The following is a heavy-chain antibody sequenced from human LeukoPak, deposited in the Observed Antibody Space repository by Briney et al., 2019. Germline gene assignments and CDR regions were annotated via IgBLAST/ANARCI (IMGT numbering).Heavy chain of an antibody. Sequence: GSVKVSCKASGYTFTSYVINWVRQAPGQGLEWMGWIHTKTGNPTYAQGFTGRFVFSFDTSVSTAYLQINSLEAEDTAVYYCARDGGYYLYYFDFWGQGTLVTVSS. V-gene: IGHV7-4-1*02. D-gene: IGHD3-22*01. CDR2: IHTKTGNP. J-gene: IGHJ4*02. CDR1: GYTFTSYV. CDR3: ARDGGYYLYYFDF.